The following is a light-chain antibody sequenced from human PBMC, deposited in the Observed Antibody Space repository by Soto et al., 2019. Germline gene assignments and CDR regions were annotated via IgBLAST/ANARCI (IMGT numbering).Light chain of an antibody. J-gene: IGLJ3*02. CDR3: SSYTTTSALGV. Sequence: QPVLTQPASVSGSPGQSITISCTGTSSDVGGYNYVSWYQQHPGKAPKVMIYEVSNRPSGVSNRFSGSKSGNTASLTISGLQPEDEADYYCSSYTTTSALGVFGGGTKLTVL. CDR1: SSDVGGYNY. CDR2: EVS. V-gene: IGLV2-14*01.